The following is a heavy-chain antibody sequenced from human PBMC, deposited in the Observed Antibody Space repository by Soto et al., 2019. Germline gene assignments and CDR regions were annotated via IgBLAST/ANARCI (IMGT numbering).Heavy chain of an antibody. CDR2: IYHSVST. Sequence: QLQLQESGSVLVKPSQTLSLTCAVSGGSISSGGYSWSWIRQPPGKGLEWIGYIYHSVSTYYNPSLKSRVTISVDRSKNQFSLKLSSVTAADTAVYYCARIPGPWGQGTLVTVSS. CDR1: GGSISSGGYS. CDR3: ARIPGP. J-gene: IGHJ5*02. D-gene: IGHD2-21*01. V-gene: IGHV4-30-2*01.